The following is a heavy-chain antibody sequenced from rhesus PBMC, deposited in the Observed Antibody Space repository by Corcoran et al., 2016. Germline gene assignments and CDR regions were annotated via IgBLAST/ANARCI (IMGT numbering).Heavy chain of an antibody. D-gene: IGHD3-9*01. CDR1: GGSVTSDY. J-gene: IGHJ4*01. V-gene: IGHV4S11*01. CDR2: IAGTDRST. CDR3: ASGFNGGHH. Sequence: QVQLQESGPGLVKPSETLSLTCAVSGGSVTSDYWSWIRQPPGKGLEWIGYIAGTDRSTNNNDSYKGRVLVSGDTSKNHISRSLSSVTAADTAVYYCASGFNGGHHWGQGVLVTVSS.